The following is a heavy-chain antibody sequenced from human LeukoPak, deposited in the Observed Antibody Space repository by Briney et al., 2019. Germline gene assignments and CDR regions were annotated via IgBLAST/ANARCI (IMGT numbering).Heavy chain of an antibody. CDR3: ALTNSGSYPD. V-gene: IGHV3-23*01. Sequence: GGSLRLSCAASGLTFSRTWMSWVRQAPGKGLEWVSTISGSGGSTYYADSVRGRFTISRDNSKNILYLQMNSLRAEDTAVYYCALTNSGSYPDWGQGTLVTVSS. CDR1: GLTFSRTW. CDR2: ISGSGGST. D-gene: IGHD3-10*01. J-gene: IGHJ4*02.